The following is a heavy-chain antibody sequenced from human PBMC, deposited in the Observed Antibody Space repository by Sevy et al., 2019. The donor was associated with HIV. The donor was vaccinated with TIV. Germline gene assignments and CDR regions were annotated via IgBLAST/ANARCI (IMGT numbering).Heavy chain of an antibody. CDR3: ATGRDYGSGSYDY. CDR2: ISHDGSNK. Sequence: GGSLRLSCAASGFTFSNYGMHWVRQAPGKGLEWVALISHDGSNKYYADSVKGRFTISRDNSKNTLFLQMNTLRAEDTAVYYCATGRDYGSGSYDYWGQGTLVTVSS. V-gene: IGHV3-30*03. D-gene: IGHD3-10*01. CDR1: GFTFSNYG. J-gene: IGHJ4*02.